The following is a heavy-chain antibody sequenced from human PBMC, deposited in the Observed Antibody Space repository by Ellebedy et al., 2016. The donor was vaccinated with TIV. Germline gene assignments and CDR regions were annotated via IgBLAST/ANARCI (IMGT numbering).Heavy chain of an antibody. CDR1: GFTFTSSG. CDR2: ISAYNGNT. V-gene: IGHV1-18*01. CDR3: AKDFPRITLVRGGPTWFDP. J-gene: IGHJ5*02. D-gene: IGHD3-10*01. Sequence: AASVKVSCKASGFTFTSSGFSWLRQAPGQGLEWMGWISAYNGNTDYSQRLQDRVTMTTDTSRSTIYMELRSLRSDDTAVYYCAKDFPRITLVRGGPTWFDPWGQGSLVTVSS.